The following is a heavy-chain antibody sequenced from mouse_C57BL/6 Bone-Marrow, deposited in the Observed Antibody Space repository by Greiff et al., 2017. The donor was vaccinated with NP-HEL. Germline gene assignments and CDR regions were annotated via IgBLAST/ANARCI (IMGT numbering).Heavy chain of an antibody. V-gene: IGHV1-15*01. D-gene: IGHD4-1*01. J-gene: IGHJ2*01. CDR2: IDPETGGT. CDR1: GYTFTDYE. CDR3: TRHWDGY. Sequence: VQRVESGAELVRPGASVTLSCKASGYTFTDYEMHWVKQTPVHGLEWIGAIDPETGGTAYNQKFKGKAILTADKSSSTAYMELRSLTSEDSAVYYCTRHWDGYWGQGTTLTVSS.